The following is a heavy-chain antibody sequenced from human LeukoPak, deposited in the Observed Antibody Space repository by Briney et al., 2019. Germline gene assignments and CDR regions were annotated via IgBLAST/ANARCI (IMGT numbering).Heavy chain of an antibody. Sequence: SETLSLTCAVSGGSISSDSYYWGWIRQPPGKGLEWIGSIYSGGTTYYNPSLKSRITISVDTSKNQFSLKLTSVTAADAAAYYCARHSRNCSGGYCYLYYGGQGTQVT. J-gene: IGHJ4*02. CDR2: IYSGGTT. CDR1: GGSISSDSYY. V-gene: IGHV4-39*01. D-gene: IGHD2-15*01. CDR3: ARHSRNCSGGYCYLYY.